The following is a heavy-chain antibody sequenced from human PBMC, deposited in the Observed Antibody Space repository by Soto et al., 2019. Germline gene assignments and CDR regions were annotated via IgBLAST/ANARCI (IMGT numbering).Heavy chain of an antibody. CDR1: GFTVTDNY. J-gene: IGHJ6*02. CDR2: TVIGGGT. V-gene: IGHV3-53*02. Sequence: EVQLVETGGGLIQPGGSLRLSCAASGFTVTDNYIIWVRQPPGKGLEWVSTTVIGGGTNYADTVKGRFTVSRDNSKNTLYLQMNNLRVEDTAVYYCARKPPSAIQGWAFGMDAWGQGTTVFVSS. CDR3: ARKPPSAIQGWAFGMDA. D-gene: IGHD2-2*01.